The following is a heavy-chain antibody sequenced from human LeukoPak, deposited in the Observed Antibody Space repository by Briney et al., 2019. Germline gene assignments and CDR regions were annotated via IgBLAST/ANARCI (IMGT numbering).Heavy chain of an antibody. CDR3: AGDSIAVAGPTDAFDI. D-gene: IGHD6-19*01. CDR1: GYTFTSYY. CDR2: INPSGGST. J-gene: IGHJ3*02. Sequence: GASVKVSCKASGYTFTSYYMHWVRQAPGQGLEWMGIINPSGGSTSYAQKFQGRVTMTRDMSTSTVYMELSSLRSEDTAVYYCAGDSIAVAGPTDAFDIWGQGTMVTVSS. V-gene: IGHV1-46*01.